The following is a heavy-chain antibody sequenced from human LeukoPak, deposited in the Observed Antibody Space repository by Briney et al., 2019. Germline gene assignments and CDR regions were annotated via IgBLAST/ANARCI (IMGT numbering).Heavy chain of an antibody. CDR3: AKKMGGVAGSFDY. D-gene: IGHD6-19*01. CDR1: GYTFTSYY. J-gene: IGHJ4*02. Sequence: ASVKVSCKASGYTFTSYYMHWVRQAPGQGLEWMGLINPSGSSTSYAQKFQGRLSLTRDMSTSTDYMELSSLRSEDTAVYYCAKKMGGVAGSFDYWGQGTLVTVSS. CDR2: INPSGSST. V-gene: IGHV1-46*01.